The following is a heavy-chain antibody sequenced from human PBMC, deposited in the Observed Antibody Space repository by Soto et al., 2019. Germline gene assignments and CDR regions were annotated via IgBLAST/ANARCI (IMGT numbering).Heavy chain of an antibody. V-gene: IGHV3-30*03. D-gene: IGHD1-26*01. CDR2: ISHDGNYK. J-gene: IGHJ6*04. Sequence: QVQLVESGGGVVQPGRSLRLSCAASGFTFSSYGMHWVRQAPGKGLEWVAVISHDGNYKYYADSVKGRFTISRDNSKNTLSLQMNSLRAEDTAVYYCARDRLQSDRGDGMDVWGKGTTVTVSS. CDR1: GFTFSSYG. CDR3: ARDRLQSDRGDGMDV.